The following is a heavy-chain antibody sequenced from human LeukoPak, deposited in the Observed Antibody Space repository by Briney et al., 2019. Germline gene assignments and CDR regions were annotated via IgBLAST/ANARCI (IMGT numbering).Heavy chain of an antibody. CDR1: GGSISYYY. CDR2: IYYSGST. J-gene: IGHJ4*02. D-gene: IGHD3-22*01. CDR3: ARADYYYDSSGYTYLFDY. Sequence: SETLSFTCTVSGGSISYYYWGWIRQPPGKGLEWIGYIYYSGSTNYHPSLKSRVTISVDTSKNQFSLNLSSVTAADTAVYCCARADYYYDSSGYTYLFDYWGQGILVTVSS. V-gene: IGHV4-59*01.